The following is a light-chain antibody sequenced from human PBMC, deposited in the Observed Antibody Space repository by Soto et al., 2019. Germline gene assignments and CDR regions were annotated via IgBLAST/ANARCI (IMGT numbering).Light chain of an antibody. Sequence: QSVLTQPASASGSPGQSLTISCTGTSSDIGGYNYVSWYQQHPGEAPKLIISEVSNRPSDVSHRFSGSKSGNTASLIISGLQAEDEADYYCSSYTINFTVIFGGGTKVTVL. J-gene: IGLJ2*01. CDR2: EVS. CDR3: SSYTINFTVI. V-gene: IGLV2-14*01. CDR1: SSDIGGYNY.